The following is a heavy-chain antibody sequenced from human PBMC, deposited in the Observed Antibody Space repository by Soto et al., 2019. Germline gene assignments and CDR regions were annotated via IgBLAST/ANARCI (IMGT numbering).Heavy chain of an antibody. CDR3: ARIPYDILTGYGSYGMDV. CDR1: GGSVSSGSYY. Sequence: QVQLQESGPGLVKPSETLSLTCTVSGGSVSSGSYYWSWIRQPPGKGLEWIGYIYYSGSTNYNPSLKSRVTISVDTSKNQFSLKLSSVTAADTAVYYCARIPYDILTGYGSYGMDVWGQGTTVTVSS. D-gene: IGHD3-9*01. CDR2: IYYSGST. J-gene: IGHJ6*02. V-gene: IGHV4-61*01.